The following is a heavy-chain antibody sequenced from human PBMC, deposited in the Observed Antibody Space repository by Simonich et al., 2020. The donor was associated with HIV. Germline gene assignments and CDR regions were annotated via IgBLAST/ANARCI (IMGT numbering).Heavy chain of an antibody. CDR1: GFTFSRYW. J-gene: IGHJ6*03. D-gene: IGHD3-22*01. CDR2: KKLYGSDK. V-gene: IGHV3-7*01. CDR3: ARQPYYYDSGGYYDYHYYMDV. Sequence: EVQLVESGGGLVQPGGSLRLSCVASGFTFSRYWMSWVRQAPGKGLEWVANKKLYGSDKYVVDSVKGRFTSSRDNAKNSLYLQMNSLRAEDTAVYYCARQPYYYDSGGYYDYHYYMDVWGKGTTVTVSS.